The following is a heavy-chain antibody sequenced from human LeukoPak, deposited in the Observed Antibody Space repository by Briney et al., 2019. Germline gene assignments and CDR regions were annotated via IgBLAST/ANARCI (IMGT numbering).Heavy chain of an antibody. CDR2: ISGSGGST. Sequence: GGSLRLSCAASGFTFSSYAMSSVRQAPGKGLEWVSAISGSGGSTYYADSVKGRFTISRDNSKNTLYLQMNSLRAEDTAVYYCAKDRSSSWYSNWFDPWGQGTLVTVSS. CDR3: AKDRSSSWYSNWFDP. D-gene: IGHD6-13*01. J-gene: IGHJ5*02. CDR1: GFTFSSYA. V-gene: IGHV3-23*01.